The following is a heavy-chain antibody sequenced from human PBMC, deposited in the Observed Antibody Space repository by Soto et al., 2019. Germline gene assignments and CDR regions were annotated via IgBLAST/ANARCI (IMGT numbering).Heavy chain of an antibody. CDR2: ISSSSSTI. J-gene: IGHJ6*02. D-gene: IGHD3-10*01. V-gene: IGHV3-48*01. CDR3: ASLHYGSGSYPVYYYYGMDV. CDR1: GFTFSSYS. Sequence: PGGSLRLSCAASGFTFSSYSMNWVRQAPGKGLEWVSYISSSSSTIYYADSVKGRFTISRDNAKNSLYLQMNSLRAEDTAVYYCASLHYGSGSYPVYYYYGMDVWGQGTTVTVSS.